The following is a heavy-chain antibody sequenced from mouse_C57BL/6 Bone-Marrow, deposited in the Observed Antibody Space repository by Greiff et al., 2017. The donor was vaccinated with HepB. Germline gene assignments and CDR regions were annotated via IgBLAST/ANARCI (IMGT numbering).Heavy chain of an antibody. V-gene: IGHV14-4*01. CDR3: TRWLLGNWYFDV. J-gene: IGHJ1*03. Sequence: EVQVVESGAELVRPGASVKLSCTASGFNIKDDYMHWVKQRPEQGLEWIGWIDPENGDTEYASKFQGKATITADTSSNTAYLQLSSLTSEDTAVYYCTRWLLGNWYFDVWGTGTTVTVSS. D-gene: IGHD2-3*01. CDR1: GFNIKDDY. CDR2: IDPENGDT.